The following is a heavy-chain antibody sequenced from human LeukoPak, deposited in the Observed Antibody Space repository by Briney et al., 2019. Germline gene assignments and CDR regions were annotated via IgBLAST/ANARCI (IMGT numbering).Heavy chain of an antibody. CDR3: ARVPNSYDSI. J-gene: IGHJ4*02. CDR2: INPKSGGT. Sequence: ASVKVSCKASGYTFTAYYIHWVRQAPGQGLEWMGWINPKSGGTNYAQKFQGRVTMTRDTSITTAYMELSSLRSDDTAVYYCARVPNSYDSIWGQGTLVTVSS. D-gene: IGHD3-22*01. V-gene: IGHV1-2*02. CDR1: GYTFTAYY.